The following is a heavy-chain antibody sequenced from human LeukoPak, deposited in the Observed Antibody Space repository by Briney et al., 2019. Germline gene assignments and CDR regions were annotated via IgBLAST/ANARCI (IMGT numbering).Heavy chain of an antibody. CDR1: GFTVSSNY. CDR2: IYSGGST. V-gene: IGHV3-53*01. J-gene: IGHJ4*02. Sequence: PGGSLRLSCAASGFTVSSNYMSWVRQAPGKGLEWVSVIYSGGSTYYADSVKGRFTISRDNSKNTLYLQMNSLRAEDTAVYYCAKEGGPRLAVAGTFFDYWGQGTLVTVSS. D-gene: IGHD6-19*01. CDR3: AKEGGPRLAVAGTFFDY.